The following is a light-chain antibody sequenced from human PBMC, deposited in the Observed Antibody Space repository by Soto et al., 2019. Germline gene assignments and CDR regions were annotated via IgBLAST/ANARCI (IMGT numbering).Light chain of an antibody. J-gene: IGKJ1*01. CDR1: QSVSSTY. CDR2: AAS. CDR3: RHSINSQWT. Sequence: EIVLTQSPGTLYLSPGERATLSCRPSQSVSSTYLDWYQQKPGQAPRLLIYAASSRATGIPDRFSGGASATDFTLTISRLEPEDFAVYYCRHSINSQWTFGQGTKVEIK. V-gene: IGKV3-20*01.